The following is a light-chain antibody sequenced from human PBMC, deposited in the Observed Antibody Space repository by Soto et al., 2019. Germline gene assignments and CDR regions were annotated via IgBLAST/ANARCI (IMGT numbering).Light chain of an antibody. CDR2: KAS. CDR3: QQYNSYYT. V-gene: IGKV1-5*03. J-gene: IGKJ2*01. Sequence: TLSAYIGDRGTLTCPASQSISSYLNWYQQKPGKAPKLLIYKASSLESGVPSRFSGSGSGTEFTLTISSLQPDDFATYYCQQYNSYYTFGQGTKVDIK. CDR1: QSISSY.